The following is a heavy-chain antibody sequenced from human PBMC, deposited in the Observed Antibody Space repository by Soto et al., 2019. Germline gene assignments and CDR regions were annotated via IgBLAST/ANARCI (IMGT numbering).Heavy chain of an antibody. D-gene: IGHD3-22*01. J-gene: IGHJ4*02. CDR3: ARKNYYADSGFYDY. V-gene: IGHV3-21*01. Sequence: GGSQILSCTASGFSFSRHSMNWVRQKPGKGLEWVSSISPTSEYIYHADSVKGRFTISRDNAKNSLYLQMDSLGADDTAVYYCARKNYYADSGFYDYWGQGALVTVSS. CDR1: GFSFSRHS. CDR2: ISPTSEYI.